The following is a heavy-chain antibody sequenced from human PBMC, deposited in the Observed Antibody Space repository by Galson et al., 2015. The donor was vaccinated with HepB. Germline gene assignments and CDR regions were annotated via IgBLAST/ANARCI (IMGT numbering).Heavy chain of an antibody. Sequence: SVKVSCKASGYTFSSYGMNWVRQAPGQGLEWMGWINTNTGNPTYAQGFTGRFVFSLDTSVSTAYLQINSLKAEDTAVYYCTRGRGIDMVPLWGQGTLVTVSS. CDR3: TRGRGIDMVPL. D-gene: IGHD3-10*01. J-gene: IGHJ4*02. V-gene: IGHV7-4-1*02. CDR1: GYTFSSYG. CDR2: INTNTGNP.